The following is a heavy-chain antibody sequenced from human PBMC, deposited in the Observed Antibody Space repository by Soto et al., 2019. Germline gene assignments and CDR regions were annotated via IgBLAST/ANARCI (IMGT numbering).Heavy chain of an antibody. CDR2: ISYDGSHA. V-gene: IGHV3-30-3*01. CDR1: GFTLRGFG. J-gene: IGHJ6*01. D-gene: IGHD3-3*01. CDR3: ARDLKQKFDKSGYSYGMDV. Sequence: GGSLRLSCRGSGFTLRGFGGHWIRQAPGKGLEWVAVISYDGSHAYYAASLRGRFIISRDNSKNSLYLQMNSLRADDTAIYYCARDLKQKFDKSGYSYGMDVWGQGTSVTVSS.